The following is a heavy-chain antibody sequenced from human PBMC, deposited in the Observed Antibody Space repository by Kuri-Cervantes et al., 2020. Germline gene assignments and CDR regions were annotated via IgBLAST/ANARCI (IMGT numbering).Heavy chain of an antibody. CDR1: GFTFSSYS. Sequence: GESLKISCAASGFTFSSYSMNWVRQAPGKGLEWVAVISYDGSNKYYADSVKGRFTISRDNSKNTLYLQMNSLRAEDTAVYYCARDFGSAPPSYWGQGTLVTVSS. CDR2: ISYDGSNK. J-gene: IGHJ4*02. D-gene: IGHD3-10*01. CDR3: ARDFGSAPPSY. V-gene: IGHV3-30*03.